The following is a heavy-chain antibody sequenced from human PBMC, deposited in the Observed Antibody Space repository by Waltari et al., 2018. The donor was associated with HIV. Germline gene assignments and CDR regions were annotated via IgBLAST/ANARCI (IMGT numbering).Heavy chain of an antibody. D-gene: IGHD3-10*01. J-gene: IGHJ5*02. CDR3: ASAYYDSGSNWFDP. CDR2: INSDGSST. Sequence: QLVESGGGLVQPGGSLRLSCAASTFTFTSYWMHWVRQAPGKGLVCVSRINSDGSSTSYADSVKGRFTISRDNAKNTLYLQMNSLKVEDTAVYYCASAYYDSGSNWFDPWGQGTLVTVSS. CDR1: TFTFTSYW. V-gene: IGHV3-74*01.